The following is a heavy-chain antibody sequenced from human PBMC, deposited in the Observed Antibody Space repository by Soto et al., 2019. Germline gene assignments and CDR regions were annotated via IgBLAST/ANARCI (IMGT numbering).Heavy chain of an antibody. CDR1: GGSFSGYS. D-gene: IGHD1-26*01. J-gene: IGHJ5*02. CDR3: ARTPTP. V-gene: IGHV4-30-2*01. CDR2: IYHSGST. Sequence: PSETLSLTCAVYGGSFSGYSWSWIRQPPGKGLEWIGYIYHSGSTYYNPSLKSRVTISVDRSKNQFSLKLSSVTAADTAVYYCARTPTPWGQGTLVTVSS.